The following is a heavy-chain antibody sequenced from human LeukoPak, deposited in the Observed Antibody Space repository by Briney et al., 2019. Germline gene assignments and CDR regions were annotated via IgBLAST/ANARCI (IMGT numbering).Heavy chain of an antibody. D-gene: IGHD6-19*01. Sequence: SETLSLTCAVSGYSISSGYYWGWIRQPPGKGLEWIGRIYHSGSTDFNPSLKRGVTISVDTFKNQVSLRLGSVTGADTAVYYCARPGSGWSYYFDYWGQGPLVTVSS. CDR1: GYSISSGYY. CDR3: ARPGSGWSYYFDY. J-gene: IGHJ4*02. V-gene: IGHV4-38-2*01. CDR2: IYHSGST.